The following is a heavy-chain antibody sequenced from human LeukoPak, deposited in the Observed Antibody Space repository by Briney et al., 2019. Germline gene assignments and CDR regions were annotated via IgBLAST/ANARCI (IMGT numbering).Heavy chain of an antibody. CDR3: ARSRIAAAGMDV. V-gene: IGHV1-8*03. CDR2: MNPNSGNT. D-gene: IGHD6-13*01. CDR1: GYTFTSYD. Sequence: ASVKVSCKASGYTFTSYDINWVRQATGQGLEWMGWMNPNSGNTGYAQKFQGRVTITRNTSISTAYMELSSLRSEDTAVYYCARSRIAAAGMDVWGKGTTVTVSS. J-gene: IGHJ6*04.